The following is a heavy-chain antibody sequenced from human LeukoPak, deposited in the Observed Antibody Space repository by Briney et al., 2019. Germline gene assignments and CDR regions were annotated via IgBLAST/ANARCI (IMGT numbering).Heavy chain of an antibody. CDR2: FDPEDGET. J-gene: IGHJ6*02. CDR1: GYTLTELS. D-gene: IGHD3-10*01. Sequence: GASVKVSCKVSGYTLTELSMHWVRQAPGKGLEWMGGFDPEDGETIYAQNFQGRVTMTEDTSTDTAYMELSSLRSEDTAVYYCATALYGSGSYRLTPGYYYYGMDVWGQGTTVTVSS. CDR3: ATALYGSGSYRLTPGYYYYGMDV. V-gene: IGHV1-24*01.